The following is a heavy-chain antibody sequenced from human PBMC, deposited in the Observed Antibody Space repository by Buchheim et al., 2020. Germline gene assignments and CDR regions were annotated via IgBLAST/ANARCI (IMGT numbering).Heavy chain of an antibody. D-gene: IGHD3-3*01. J-gene: IGHJ5*02. CDR3: ARGGYNFWSGSSDNWFDP. CDR2: INPHGGGT. Sequence: QVQLVQSGAEVKKPGASVKVSCKASGYTFTAYYIHWVRQAPGQGLEWMAWINPHGGGTDYAQKFRGRVTMTRDTSISTAYMELSSLTSDDTAVYYCARGGYNFWSGSSDNWFDPWGQGAL. CDR1: GYTFTAYY. V-gene: IGHV1-2*02.